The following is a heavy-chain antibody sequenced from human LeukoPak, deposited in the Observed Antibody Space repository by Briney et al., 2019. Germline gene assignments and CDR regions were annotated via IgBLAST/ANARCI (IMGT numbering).Heavy chain of an antibody. CDR2: IYYSGST. CDR3: ARGSYGSGDYYYYYYMDV. Sequence: PSETLSLTCTVSGGSISSYYWSWIRQPPGKGLEWIGYIYYSGSTNYNPSLKSRVTISVDTSKNQFSLKLSSVTAADTAVYYCARGSYGSGDYYYYYYMDVWGKGTTVTISS. J-gene: IGHJ6*03. CDR1: GGSISSYY. V-gene: IGHV4-59*01. D-gene: IGHD3-10*01.